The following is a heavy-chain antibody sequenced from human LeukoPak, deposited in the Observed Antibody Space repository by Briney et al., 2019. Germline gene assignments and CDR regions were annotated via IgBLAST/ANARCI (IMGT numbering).Heavy chain of an antibody. CDR3: AREVGGYVWGSYPPGHGAFDI. J-gene: IGHJ3*02. CDR2: IYYSGST. Sequence: PSETLSLTCTVSGGSISSSSYYWGWIRQPPGKGLEWIGSIYYSGSTNYNPSLKSRVTISVDTSKNQFSLKLSSVTAADTAVYYCAREVGGYVWGSYPPGHGAFDIWGQGTMVTVSS. V-gene: IGHV4-39*07. D-gene: IGHD3-16*02. CDR1: GGSISSSSYY.